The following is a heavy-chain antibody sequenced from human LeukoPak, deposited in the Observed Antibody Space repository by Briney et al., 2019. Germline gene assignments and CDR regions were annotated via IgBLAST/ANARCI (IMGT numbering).Heavy chain of an antibody. D-gene: IGHD2-2*01. Sequence: PGGSLRLSCAASGFTFSSYGMHWVRQAPGKGLEWVAFIRYDGSNKYYADSVKGRFTISRDNSKNTLYLQMNSLKTEDTAVYYCTTLVWVYCNSTYCYPPDYWGQGTLVTVSS. CDR1: GFTFSSYG. V-gene: IGHV3-30*02. CDR3: TTLVWVYCNSTYCYPPDY. J-gene: IGHJ4*02. CDR2: IRYDGSNK.